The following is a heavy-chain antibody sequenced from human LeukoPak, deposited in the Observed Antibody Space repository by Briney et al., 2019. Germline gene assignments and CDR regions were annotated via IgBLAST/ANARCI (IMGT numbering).Heavy chain of an antibody. CDR3: ARNKQKIAAGAFDI. Sequence: ASVKVSCKASGYTFTSYGISWVRQAPGQGLEWMGWISAYNGNTNYAQKHQGRVTMTTDTSTSTAYMELRSLRSDDTAVYYCARNKQKIAAGAFDIWGQGTMVTVSS. D-gene: IGHD6-25*01. J-gene: IGHJ3*02. CDR1: GYTFTSYG. CDR2: ISAYNGNT. V-gene: IGHV1-18*01.